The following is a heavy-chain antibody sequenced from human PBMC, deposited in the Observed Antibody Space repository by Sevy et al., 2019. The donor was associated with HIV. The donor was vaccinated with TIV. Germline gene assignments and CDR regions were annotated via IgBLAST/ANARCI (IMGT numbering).Heavy chain of an antibody. D-gene: IGHD4-17*01. CDR2: IWFDGSNT. J-gene: IGHJ4*02. CDR1: GFTFSSYG. V-gene: IGHV3-33*01. CDR3: ARDLEFYDSGDYGPAFMPDY. Sequence: GGSLRLSCAASGFTFSSYGMHWVRQGPGKGLEWVAVIWFDGSNTYYAYSVKDRFTISRDIAKNTLHLQMNSLRAEDTAVYYCARDLEFYDSGDYGPAFMPDYWGQGTLVTVSS.